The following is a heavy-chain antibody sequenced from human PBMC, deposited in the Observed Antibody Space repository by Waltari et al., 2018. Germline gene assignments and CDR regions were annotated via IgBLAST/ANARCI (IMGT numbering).Heavy chain of an antibody. CDR3: ATDAAYINYYDSSGYQYFQH. Sequence: QVQLVQSGAEVKKPGASVKVSCKVSGYTLTELSMHWVRQAPGKGLEWMGGFDPEDGETIYAQKFQGRVTMTEDTSTDTAYMELSSLRSEDTAVYYCATDAAYINYYDSSGYQYFQHWGQGTLVTVSS. CDR2: FDPEDGET. V-gene: IGHV1-24*01. J-gene: IGHJ1*01. D-gene: IGHD3-22*01. CDR1: GYTLTELS.